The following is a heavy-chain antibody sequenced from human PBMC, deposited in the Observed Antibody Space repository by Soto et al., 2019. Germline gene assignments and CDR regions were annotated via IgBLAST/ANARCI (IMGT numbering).Heavy chain of an antibody. CDR2: IDPSDSYT. Sequence: GESLKISCKGSGYSFTSYWISWVRQMPGKGLEWMGRIDPSDSYTNYSPSFQGHVTISADKSISTAYLQWSSLKASDTAMYYCARHLTDFWSGYFPFAHWGQGTQVTVSS. D-gene: IGHD3-3*01. V-gene: IGHV5-10-1*01. CDR1: GYSFTSYW. J-gene: IGHJ4*02. CDR3: ARHLTDFWSGYFPFAH.